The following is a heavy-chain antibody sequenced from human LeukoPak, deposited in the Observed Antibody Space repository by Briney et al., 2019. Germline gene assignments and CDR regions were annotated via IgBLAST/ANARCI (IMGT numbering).Heavy chain of an antibody. J-gene: IGHJ4*02. D-gene: IGHD3-3*01. CDR3: ARHGGNGYYDFWSGPTVVDY. V-gene: IGHV4-59*08. CDR2: IYYSGST. CDR1: GGSISSYY. Sequence: PSETLSLTCTVSGGSISSYYWSWIRQPPGKGLEWIGYIYYSGSTNYNPSLKSRVTISVVTSKNQFSLKLSSVTAADTAVYYCARHGGNGYYDFWSGPTVVDYWGQGTLVTVSS.